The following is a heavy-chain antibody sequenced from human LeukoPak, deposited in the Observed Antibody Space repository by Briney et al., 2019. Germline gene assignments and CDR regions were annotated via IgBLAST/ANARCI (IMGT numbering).Heavy chain of an antibody. D-gene: IGHD2-2*02. J-gene: IGHJ4*02. CDR2: ISYDGSNK. Sequence: PGRSLRLSCAASGFTFSSYAMHWVRQAPGKGLEWVAVISYDGSNKYYADSVKGRFTISRDNSKNTLHLQMNSLRAEDTAVYYCARDVRIGAAIENYFDYWGQGTLVTVSS. V-gene: IGHV3-30*04. CDR3: ARDVRIGAAIENYFDY. CDR1: GFTFSSYA.